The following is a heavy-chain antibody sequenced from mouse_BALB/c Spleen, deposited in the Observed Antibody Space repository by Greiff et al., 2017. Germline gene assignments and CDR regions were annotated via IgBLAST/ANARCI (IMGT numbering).Heavy chain of an antibody. Sequence: VQLQQSGPELVKPGASVRISCKASGYTFTSYYIHWVKQRPGQGLEWIGWIYPGNVNTKYNEKFKGKATLTADKSSSTAYMQLSSLTSEDSAVYFCARGGIYYDYDDYAMDYWGQGTSVTVSS. J-gene: IGHJ4*01. D-gene: IGHD2-4*01. CDR3: ARGGIYYDYDDYAMDY. V-gene: IGHV1S56*01. CDR1: GYTFTSYY. CDR2: IYPGNVNT.